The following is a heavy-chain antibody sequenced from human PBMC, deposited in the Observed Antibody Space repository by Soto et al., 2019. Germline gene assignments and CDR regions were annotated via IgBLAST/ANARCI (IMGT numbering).Heavy chain of an antibody. CDR2: INSDGSYT. V-gene: IGHV3-74*01. Sequence: EVQLVESGGGLVQPGGSLRLSCAASGFTFSNYWMYWVRQAPGKGLVWVSRINSDGSYTNYADSVRGRFTISRDNAKNPLYLQMNSPSDEDTAVYYCARDLVVYAVGVGKSLQYAMSTYYDGLDLWGQGTTVTVSS. CDR1: GFTFSNYW. D-gene: IGHD2-21*01. J-gene: IGHJ6*02. CDR3: ARDLVVYAVGVGKSLQYAMSTYYDGLDL.